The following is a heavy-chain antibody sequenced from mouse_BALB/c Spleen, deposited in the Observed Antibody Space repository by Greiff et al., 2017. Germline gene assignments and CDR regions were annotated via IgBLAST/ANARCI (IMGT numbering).Heavy chain of an antibody. CDR3: ARGDGYDGYYAMDY. Sequence: QVQLQQSGAELMKPGASVKISCKATGYTFSSYWIEWVKQRPGHGLEWIGEILPGSGSTNYNEKFKGKATFTADTSSNTAYMQLSSLTSEDSAVYYCARGDGYDGYYAMDYWGQGTSVTVSS. V-gene: IGHV1-9*01. J-gene: IGHJ4*01. D-gene: IGHD2-2*01. CDR1: GYTFSSYW. CDR2: ILPGSGST.